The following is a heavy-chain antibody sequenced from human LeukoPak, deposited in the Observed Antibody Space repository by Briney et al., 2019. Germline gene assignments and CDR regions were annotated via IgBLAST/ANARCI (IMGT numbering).Heavy chain of an antibody. CDR2: INPSGGST. V-gene: IGHV1-46*01. J-gene: IGHJ4*02. CDR3: AREGSSHSFDN. Sequence: ASVKVSCKASGYTFTSYYMHWVRQAPGQGLEWMGIINPSGGSTSYAQKFQGRVTMTRDMSTSTDYMELSSLRSEDTAVFYCAREGSSHSFDNWGQGTLVTVSS. D-gene: IGHD6-6*01. CDR1: GYTFTSYY.